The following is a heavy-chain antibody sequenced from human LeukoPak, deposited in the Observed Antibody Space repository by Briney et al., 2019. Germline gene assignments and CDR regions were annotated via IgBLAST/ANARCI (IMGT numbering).Heavy chain of an antibody. J-gene: IGHJ4*02. CDR1: GFTFSSYW. CDR3: AREMGVGVLDY. Sequence: GGSLRLSCAASGFTFSSYWMSWVRQAPGKGLEWVANIKQDGSERYYVDSVKGRFTISRDNAKNSLYLQMNSLRAEDTAVYYCAREMGVGVLDYCGQGTLVTVSS. D-gene: IGHD1-26*01. V-gene: IGHV3-7*01. CDR2: IKQDGSER.